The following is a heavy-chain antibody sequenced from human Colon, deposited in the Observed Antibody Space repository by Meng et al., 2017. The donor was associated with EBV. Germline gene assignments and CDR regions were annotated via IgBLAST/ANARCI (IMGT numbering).Heavy chain of an antibody. CDR1: GGSLSGYY. Sequence: VQLQQGGAGLLKPSETLSLTCGVSGGSLSGYYWSWIRHFPGRTLEFIGDINHSGSANYNPSLRSRVTISVDTSKNQIFLNLHSVTAADTAVYHCARTFGYCSNNNCPRTLGYWGQGTLVTVSS. D-gene: IGHD2-2*03. CDR2: INHSGSA. V-gene: IGHV4-34*02. J-gene: IGHJ4*02. CDR3: ARTFGYCSNNNCPRTLGY.